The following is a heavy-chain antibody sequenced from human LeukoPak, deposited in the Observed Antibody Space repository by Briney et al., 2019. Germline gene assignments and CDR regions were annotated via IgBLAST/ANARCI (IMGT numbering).Heavy chain of an antibody. J-gene: IGHJ1*01. Sequence: GASVKVSYKACGYTFTSYGISWVRQAPGQGLEWMGWISAYNGNTNYAQKLQGRVTMTTDTSTSTAYMELRSLRSDDTAVYYCARGPYGDYDPEYFQHWGQGTLVTVSS. D-gene: IGHD4-17*01. CDR2: ISAYNGNT. V-gene: IGHV1-18*01. CDR1: GYTFTSYG. CDR3: ARGPYGDYDPEYFQH.